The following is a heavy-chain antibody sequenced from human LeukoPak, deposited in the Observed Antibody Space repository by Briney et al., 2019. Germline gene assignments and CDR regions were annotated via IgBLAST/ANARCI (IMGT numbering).Heavy chain of an antibody. J-gene: IGHJ6*03. V-gene: IGHV3-11*04. CDR3: ARAPRQLAFYYYYYYMGV. CDR1: GFTFSDYY. Sequence: PGGSLRLSCAASGFTFSDYYMSWIRQAPGKGLEWVSYISSSGSTIYYADSVKGRFTISRDNAKNSLYLQMNSLRAEDTAVYYCARAPRQLAFYYYYYYMGVWGKGTTVTVSS. D-gene: IGHD6-6*01. CDR2: ISSSGSTI.